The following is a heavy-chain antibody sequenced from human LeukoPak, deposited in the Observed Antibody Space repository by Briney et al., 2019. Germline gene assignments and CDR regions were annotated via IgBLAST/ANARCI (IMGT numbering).Heavy chain of an antibody. D-gene: IGHD6-13*01. V-gene: IGHV4-59*08. CDR3: ASGYSSSSIDY. Sequence: KPSETLSLTCTVSGGSISSYYWSWIRQPPGKGLEWIGFFYYSGSTNYNPSLKSRVSISVDTSKNQFSLELSSVTAADTAVYYCASGYSSSSIDYWGQGTLVTVSS. CDR2: FYYSGST. J-gene: IGHJ4*02. CDR1: GGSISSYY.